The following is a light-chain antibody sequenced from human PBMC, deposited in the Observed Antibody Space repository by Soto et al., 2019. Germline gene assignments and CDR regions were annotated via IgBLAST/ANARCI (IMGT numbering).Light chain of an antibody. J-gene: IGKJ4*01. CDR3: QHYDNLPLT. CDR1: HNIYNY. V-gene: IGKV1-33*01. CDR2: DAS. Sequence: DIQMTQSPSSLSASVGDRVTIWFQASHNIYNYLNWYHQKPGKAPKLLIFDASNLERGVPSRFSGSGSRTHFSLSINNLQPEDVGTYFCQHYDNLPLTFGGGTKVDI.